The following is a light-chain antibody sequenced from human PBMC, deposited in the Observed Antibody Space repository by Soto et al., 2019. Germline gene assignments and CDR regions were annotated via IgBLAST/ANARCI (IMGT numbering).Light chain of an antibody. CDR1: KFGDRF. J-gene: IGLJ2*01. CDR2: QDS. V-gene: IGLV3-1*01. CDR3: QAWDSSTGKV. Sequence: SYELTQPPSVSVSPGQTASITCYGDKFGDRFACWYQQKPRQPPVLVIYQDSKRPSGIPERFSGSNSENTATLTISGTQAMDEADYYCQAWDSSTGKVFGGGTKLTVL.